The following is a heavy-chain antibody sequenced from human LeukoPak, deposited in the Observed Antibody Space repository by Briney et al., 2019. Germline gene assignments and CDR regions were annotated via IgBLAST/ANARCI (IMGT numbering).Heavy chain of an antibody. CDR3: ARGDTAMVTLKRPYYYYGMDV. CDR2: ISSSSSYI. V-gene: IGHV3-21*01. D-gene: IGHD5-18*01. CDR1: GFTFSSYS. J-gene: IGHJ6*02. Sequence: GGSLRLSCAASGFTFSSYSMNWVRQAPGKGLEWVSSISSSSSYIYYADSVKGRFTISRDNAKNSLYLQMNSLRAEDTAVYYCARGDTAMVTLKRPYYYYGMDVWGQGTTVTVSS.